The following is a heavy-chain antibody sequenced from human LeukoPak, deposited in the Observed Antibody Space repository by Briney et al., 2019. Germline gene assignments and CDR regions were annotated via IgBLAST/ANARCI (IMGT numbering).Heavy chain of an antibody. J-gene: IGHJ4*02. D-gene: IGHD3-22*01. CDR1: GFTLSSYA. CDR2: ISGSGGST. V-gene: IGHV3-23*01. Sequence: GGSLRLSCAASGFTLSSYAMAWVRQAPGKGLEWVSAISGSGGSTYYADSVKGRFTISRDNSENTLDLQMNSLRAEDTAVYYCAKADISGYGGLDYWGQGTLVAVSS. CDR3: AKADISGYGGLDY.